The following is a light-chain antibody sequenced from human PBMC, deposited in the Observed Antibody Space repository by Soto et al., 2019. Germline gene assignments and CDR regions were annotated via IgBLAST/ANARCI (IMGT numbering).Light chain of an antibody. Sequence: SQSLGSLTAYIGVRVTMTFRASRGISNYLAWYQQKPGKVPKLLIYAASTLQSGVPSRFSGSGSGTDFTLTISSLQPEDVATYYCQKYNSAPLTFGGGTKVDI. J-gene: IGKJ4*01. CDR1: RGISNY. CDR3: QKYNSAPLT. V-gene: IGKV1-27*01. CDR2: AAS.